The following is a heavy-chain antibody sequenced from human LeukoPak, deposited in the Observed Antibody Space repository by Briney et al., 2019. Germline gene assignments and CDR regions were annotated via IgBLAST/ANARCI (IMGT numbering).Heavy chain of an antibody. Sequence: ASVKVSCKASGYTFTSYYMHWVRQAPGQGLEWMGIINPSGGSTSYAQKFQGRVTMTRDTSTSTVYMELSSLRSEDTAVYYCAKDPRWGGSYASYYFDYWGQGTLVTVSS. CDR2: INPSGGST. D-gene: IGHD2-2*01. CDR1: GYTFTSYY. V-gene: IGHV1-46*01. J-gene: IGHJ4*02. CDR3: AKDPRWGGSYASYYFDY.